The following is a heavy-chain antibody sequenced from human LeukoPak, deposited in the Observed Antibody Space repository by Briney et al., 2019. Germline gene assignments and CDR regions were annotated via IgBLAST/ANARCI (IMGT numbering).Heavy chain of an antibody. D-gene: IGHD3-10*01. Sequence: TGGSLRLSCAASGFTFSSYWMHWVRQAPGKGLVWVSRINSDRSSTSYADSVKGRFTISRDNAKNTLYLQMNSLRAEDTAVYYCARLLWFGELSENVDYWGQGTLVTVSS. CDR2: INSDRSST. CDR1: GFTFSSYW. J-gene: IGHJ4*02. CDR3: ARLLWFGELSENVDY. V-gene: IGHV3-74*01.